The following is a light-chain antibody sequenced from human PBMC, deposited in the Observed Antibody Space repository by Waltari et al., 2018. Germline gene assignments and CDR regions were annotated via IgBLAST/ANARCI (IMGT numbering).Light chain of an antibody. V-gene: IGKV3-15*01. CDR3: QQYNNWPPGIT. CDR2: GAF. CDR1: QSVSSN. Sequence: IVMTQSAATLSVSPGERAAFAGRASQSVSSNLAWYQQKPGQAHRLLIYGAFTRATCIPARFSGSGSGTECTLTISSMQSEEFAVYYCQQYNNWPPGITFGQGTRLEIK. J-gene: IGKJ5*01.